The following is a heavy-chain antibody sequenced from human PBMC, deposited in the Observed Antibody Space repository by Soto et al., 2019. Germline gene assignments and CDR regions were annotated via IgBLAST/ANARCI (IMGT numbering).Heavy chain of an antibody. Sequence: GGSLRLSCVGSGFIFSNSWINWVRQAPGRGPEWVGRIKSKADGGTADYAVPVKGRFTISRDDSKDTLYLQMNSLKTEDTAVYYCVTPTPSRNRGWGQGTMVTVSS. J-gene: IGHJ4*02. CDR3: VTPTPSRNRG. D-gene: IGHD2-2*01. V-gene: IGHV3-15*07. CDR1: GFIFSNSW. CDR2: IKSKADGGTA.